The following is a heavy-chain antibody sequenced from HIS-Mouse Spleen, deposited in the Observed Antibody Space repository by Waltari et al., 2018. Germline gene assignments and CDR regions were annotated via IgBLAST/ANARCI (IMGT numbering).Heavy chain of an antibody. CDR2: IYYSGGT. J-gene: IGHJ2*01. V-gene: IGHV4-39*07. D-gene: IGHD6-13*01. Sequence: QLQLQESGPGLVKPSETLSLTCTVSGGSISSSSYYWGWIRQPPGKGLEWIGRIYYSGGTYSNPALKSRVTIPVDTSRTQFSLKLSSVTAADTAVYYCAREIPYSSSWYDWYFDLWGRGTLVTVSS. CDR1: GGSISSSSYY. CDR3: AREIPYSSSWYDWYFDL.